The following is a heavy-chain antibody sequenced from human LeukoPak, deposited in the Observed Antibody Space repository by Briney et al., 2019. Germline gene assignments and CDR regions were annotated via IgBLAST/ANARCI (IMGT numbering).Heavy chain of an antibody. Sequence: PSETLSLTCTVSGGSINSYYWSWIRQPPGKGLEWIGYIFYSGSTNYNPSLKSRVTISVDTSKNQFSLKLSSVTAADTAVYYCARRIISSGYYRDDSWGQGTLVTVSS. CDR2: IFYSGST. CDR3: ARRIISSGYYRDDS. D-gene: IGHD3-22*01. CDR1: GGSINSYY. J-gene: IGHJ4*02. V-gene: IGHV4-59*08.